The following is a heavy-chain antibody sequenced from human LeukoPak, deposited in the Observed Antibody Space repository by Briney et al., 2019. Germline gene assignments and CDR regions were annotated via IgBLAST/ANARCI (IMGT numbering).Heavy chain of an antibody. V-gene: IGHV4-59*01. CDR3: ARRRGEGSIDY. D-gene: IGHD3-10*01. J-gene: IGHJ4*02. CDR1: GGSISSYY. CDR2: IYYSGST. Sequence: PSETLSLTCTVSGGSISSYYWSWIRQPPGKGLEWIGYIYYSGSTNYNPSLKSRVTISVDTSKNQFSLKLSSVTAADTAVYYCARRRGEGSIDYWGQGTLVTVSS.